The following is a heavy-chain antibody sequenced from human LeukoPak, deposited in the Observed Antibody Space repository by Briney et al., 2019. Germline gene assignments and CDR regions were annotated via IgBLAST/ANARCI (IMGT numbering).Heavy chain of an antibody. CDR3: ARDNISFQIEKATIPLAH. CDR2: ISYDGSHK. CDR1: GFIFSSYA. Sequence: GGSLRLSCAASGFIFSSYAMNWVRQAPGKVLEWVAVISYDGSHKYYADSVKGRFTISRDNSKNTLYLQMNSLRPEDTAEYYCARDNISFQIEKATIPLAHWGQGTLVTVSS. J-gene: IGHJ4*02. V-gene: IGHV3-30*04. D-gene: IGHD5-24*01.